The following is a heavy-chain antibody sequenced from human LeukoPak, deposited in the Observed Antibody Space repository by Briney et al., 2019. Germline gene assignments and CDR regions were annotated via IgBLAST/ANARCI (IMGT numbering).Heavy chain of an antibody. CDR2: IYYSGST. J-gene: IGHJ6*04. CDR1: GGSLSGYY. Sequence: SETLSLTCAVYGGSLSGYYWSWIRQPPGKGLEWIGYIYYSGSTNYNPSLKSRVTISVDTSKNQFSLKLSSVTAADTAVYYCARGGNGDYVWVDVWGKGTTVTISS. D-gene: IGHD4-17*01. V-gene: IGHV4-59*01. CDR3: ARGGNGDYVWVDV.